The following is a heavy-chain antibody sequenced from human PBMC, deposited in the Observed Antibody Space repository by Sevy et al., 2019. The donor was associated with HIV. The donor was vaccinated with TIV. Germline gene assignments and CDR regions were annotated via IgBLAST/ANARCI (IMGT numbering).Heavy chain of an antibody. CDR1: GFTFSDAA. J-gene: IGHJ4*02. V-gene: IGHV3-73*01. D-gene: IGHD3-10*02. Sequence: GGCLRLSCAGSGFTFSDAAIHWVRQASGKGLEWLGRIRGKANNYATAYAASVKDRFSISRNDLKDTAYLQMNSLRTEDAAMYYCSLYYVFRAFDSWGQGTQVTVSS. CDR3: SLYYVFRAFDS. CDR2: IRGKANNYAT.